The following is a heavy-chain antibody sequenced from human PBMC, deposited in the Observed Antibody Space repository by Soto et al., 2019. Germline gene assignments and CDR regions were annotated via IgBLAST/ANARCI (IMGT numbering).Heavy chain of an antibody. CDR1: GGSISSGGYY. Sequence: PSETLSLTCTVSGGSISSGGYYWSWIRHHPGKGLEWIGYIYYSGSTYYNPSLKSRVTISVDTSKNQFSLKLSSVTAADTAVYYCARGVLDRWTPPYFQHWGQGTLVTVSS. D-gene: IGHD2-15*01. CDR2: IYYSGST. J-gene: IGHJ1*01. V-gene: IGHV4-31*03. CDR3: ARGVLDRWTPPYFQH.